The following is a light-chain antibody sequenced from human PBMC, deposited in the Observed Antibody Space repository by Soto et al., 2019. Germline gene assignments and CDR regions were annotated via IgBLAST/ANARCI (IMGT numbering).Light chain of an antibody. CDR1: SSDFGSYNR. CDR2: EVS. V-gene: IGLV2-18*01. J-gene: IGLJ1*01. Sequence: QSALTQPPSVSGSPGQSVTISCTGTSSDFGSYNRVSWYQRPPGTGPKLMIYEVSNRPSGVPDRFSGSKSGNTASLTISGLQAEAEAEYYCSLYTSDSTDVFGSGTKVTVL. CDR3: SLYTSDSTDV.